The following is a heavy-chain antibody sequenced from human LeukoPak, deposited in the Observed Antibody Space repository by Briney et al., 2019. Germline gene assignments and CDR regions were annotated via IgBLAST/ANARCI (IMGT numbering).Heavy chain of an antibody. Sequence: QPGGSLRLSCAASGFTFNNYWMAWVRQAPGKGLEWVANIKQDGSEKYYVDSVKARFTISRDNAKNSLYLHMNSLRAEDAAVYYCARDGWPFDYWGQGTLVTVSS. CDR3: ARDGWPFDY. V-gene: IGHV3-7*04. J-gene: IGHJ4*02. CDR2: IKQDGSEK. D-gene: IGHD6-19*01. CDR1: GFTFNNYW.